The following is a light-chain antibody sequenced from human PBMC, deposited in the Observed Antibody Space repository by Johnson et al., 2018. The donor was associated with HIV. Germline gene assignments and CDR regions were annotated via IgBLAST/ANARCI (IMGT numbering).Light chain of an antibody. CDR3: GTWDSSLGAWV. CDR1: SSNIGKNY. J-gene: IGLJ1*01. Sequence: QSVLTQPPSVSAAPGQMVSISCSGSSSNIGKNYVSWYQQFPGTAPKLLIHENKKRPSGIPDRFSGSKSGTSATLDITGLQTGDEADYYGGTWDSSLGAWVVGTGTKVAVL. V-gene: IGLV1-51*02. CDR2: ENK.